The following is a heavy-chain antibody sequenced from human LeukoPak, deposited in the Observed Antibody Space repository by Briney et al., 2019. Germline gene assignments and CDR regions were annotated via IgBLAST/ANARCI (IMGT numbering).Heavy chain of an antibody. CDR1: GFTFNNYA. CDR2: ISGSDGST. V-gene: IGHV3-23*01. D-gene: IGHD2-15*01. J-gene: IGHJ4*02. Sequence: GGSLRLSCAASGFTFNNYAMNWVRQAPGKGLEWVSTISGSDGSTYYADSVKGRFTISRDNSKNTLYLQMNSLRVEDTAIYYCAKGRGYCTGGSCYSDCWGQGTLVTVSS. CDR3: AKGRGYCTGGSCYSDC.